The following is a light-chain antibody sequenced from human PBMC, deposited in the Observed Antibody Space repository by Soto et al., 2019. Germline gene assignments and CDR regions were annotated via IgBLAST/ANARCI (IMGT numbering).Light chain of an antibody. CDR2: GNS. CDR3: QSYDSSLSASV. V-gene: IGLV1-40*01. Sequence: QSVLTQPPSVSGAPGQTVTISCTGSSSNIGAGYDVHWYQQLPGTAPKLLIYGNSNRPSGVPDRFSGSKSGTSASLAITGLQAEDEADYYCQSYDSSLSASVFGGGTKLTVL. J-gene: IGLJ3*02. CDR1: SSNIGAGYD.